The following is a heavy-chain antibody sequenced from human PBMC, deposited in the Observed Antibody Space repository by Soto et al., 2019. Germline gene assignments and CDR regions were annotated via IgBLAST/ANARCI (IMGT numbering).Heavy chain of an antibody. V-gene: IGHV1-69*02. CDR3: ATAYPIAVAGTGYFQH. CDR1: GGTFSSYT. Sequence: QVQLVQSGAEVKKPGSSVKVSCKASGGTFSSYTISWVRQAPGQGLEWMGRIIPILGIANYAQKCQGRVTITADKSTSTAYMELSSLRSEDTAVYYCATAYPIAVAGTGYFQHWGQGTLVTVSS. CDR2: IIPILGIA. D-gene: IGHD6-19*01. J-gene: IGHJ1*01.